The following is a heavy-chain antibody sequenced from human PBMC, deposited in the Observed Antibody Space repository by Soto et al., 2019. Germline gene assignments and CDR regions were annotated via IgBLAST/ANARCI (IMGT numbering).Heavy chain of an antibody. Sequence: SLRLSCAASGFTFSSYAMHWVRQAPGKGLEWVAVISYDGSNKYYADSVKGRFTISRDNSKNTLYLQMNSLRAEDTAVYYCAREKGGTYYYDSSGENDAFDIWGQGTMVTVSS. CDR1: GFTFSSYA. D-gene: IGHD3-22*01. CDR2: ISYDGSNK. CDR3: AREKGGTYYYDSSGENDAFDI. V-gene: IGHV3-30-3*01. J-gene: IGHJ3*02.